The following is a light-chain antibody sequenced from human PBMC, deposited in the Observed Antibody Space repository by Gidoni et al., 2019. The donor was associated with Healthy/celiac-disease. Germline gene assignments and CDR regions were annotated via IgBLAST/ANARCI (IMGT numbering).Light chain of an antibody. CDR2: DAS. Sequence: ELVFPQSPATLSLSPGESATLSCRASQSVSSYLAWYQQKPGQAPRLLIYDASNRATGIPARFSGSGDGTDFTLTISSREHEDFAVYYCQQRSNWHPMYTFGQXTKVEIK. CDR3: QQRSNWHPMYT. CDR1: QSVSSY. J-gene: IGKJ2*01. V-gene: IGKV3-11*01.